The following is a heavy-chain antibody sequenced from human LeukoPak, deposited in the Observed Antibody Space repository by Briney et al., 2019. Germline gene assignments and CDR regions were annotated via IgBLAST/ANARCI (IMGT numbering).Heavy chain of an antibody. CDR3: AKNGKIGMETNWFDP. V-gene: IGHV3-23*01. CDR2: ISGSGGGT. Sequence: GGSLRLSCAASGFTFSSYAMSWVRQAPGKGLEWVSAISGSGGGTYYADSVKGRFTISRDNSKNTLYLQMNSLRAEDTAVYYCAKNGKIGMETNWFDPWGQGTLVTVSS. J-gene: IGHJ5*02. CDR1: GFTFSSYA. D-gene: IGHD1-26*01.